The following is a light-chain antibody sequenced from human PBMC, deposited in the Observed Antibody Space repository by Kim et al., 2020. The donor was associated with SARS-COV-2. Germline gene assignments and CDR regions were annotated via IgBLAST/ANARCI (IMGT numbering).Light chain of an antibody. J-gene: IGLJ3*02. CDR2: NKN. CDR1: SLSKYY. V-gene: IGLV3-19*01. CDR3: NSLDNSADRLGV. Sequence: LGLPVRFPCPGDSLSKYYGSWYQQTPGHAPVLLIYNKNNRPSGIPARFSGSSSGDTASLTITGAQAEDDADYYCNSLDNSADRLGVFGGGTQLTVL.